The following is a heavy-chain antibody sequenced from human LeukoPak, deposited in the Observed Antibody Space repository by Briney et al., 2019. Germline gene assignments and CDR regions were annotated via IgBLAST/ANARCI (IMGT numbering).Heavy chain of an antibody. CDR2: ISSSGSTI. J-gene: IGHJ6*02. V-gene: IGHV3-11*01. Sequence: GGSLRLSCAASGFTFSDYYISWIRQAPGKGLEWVSYISSSGSTIYYADSVKGRFTISRDNAKNSLYLQMNSLRAEDTAVYYCARRSQTQIQLWLGQNGMDAWGQGTTVTVSS. CDR3: ARRSQTQIQLWLGQNGMDA. D-gene: IGHD5-18*01. CDR1: GFTFSDYY.